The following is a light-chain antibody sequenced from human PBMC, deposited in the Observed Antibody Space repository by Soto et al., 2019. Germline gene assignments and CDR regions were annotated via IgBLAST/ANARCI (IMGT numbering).Light chain of an antibody. Sequence: DIQMTQSPSTLSASVGDRVTITCRASQSISTWLAWYQQKPGKAPKLLIYSASDLESGVPSRFSGSGFGTEFTLTITSLQPDDFATYYCQQYNSYSTFFPTTFGQGTKVEIK. CDR1: QSISTW. CDR3: QQYNSYSTFFPTT. J-gene: IGKJ1*01. V-gene: IGKV1-5*03. CDR2: SAS.